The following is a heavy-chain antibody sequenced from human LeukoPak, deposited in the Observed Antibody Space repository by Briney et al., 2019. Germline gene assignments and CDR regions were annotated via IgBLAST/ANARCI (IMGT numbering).Heavy chain of an antibody. J-gene: IGHJ4*02. V-gene: IGHV4-39*01. Sequence: SETLSLTCTVSGGSISSSSAYWGWIRQPPGKGLEWIGSIYYSKNTYYNPSLKSRVTISADTSKNQFSLTLGSVSATDTAAYYCVSPRGFSYGYFDYWGQGTLVTVSS. CDR1: GGSISSSSAY. CDR2: IYYSKNT. D-gene: IGHD5-18*01. CDR3: VSPRGFSYGYFDY.